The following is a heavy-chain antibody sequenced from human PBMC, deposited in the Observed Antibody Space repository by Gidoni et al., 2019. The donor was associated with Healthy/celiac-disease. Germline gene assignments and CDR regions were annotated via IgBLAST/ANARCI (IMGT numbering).Heavy chain of an antibody. J-gene: IGHJ3*02. CDR1: GFTFSSYG. V-gene: IGHV3-33*01. CDR2: IWYDGSNK. D-gene: IGHD4-17*01. CDR3: ARDRIIGDPDAFDI. Sequence: QVQLVESGGGVVQPGRSLRLSCAASGFTFSSYGMHWVRQAPGKGLEWVAVIWYDGSNKYYADSVKGRFTISRDNSKNTLYLQMNSLRAEDTAVYYCARDRIIGDPDAFDIWGQGTMVTVSS.